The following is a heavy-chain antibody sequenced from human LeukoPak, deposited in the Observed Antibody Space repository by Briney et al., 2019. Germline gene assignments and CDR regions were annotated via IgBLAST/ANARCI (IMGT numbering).Heavy chain of an antibody. CDR3: GRDRPTGYYDY. D-gene: IGHD3-9*01. J-gene: IGHJ4*02. CDR2: IIYSGNT. CDR1: GDSITNYY. Sequence: SETLSLTCTVSGDSITNYYWTWIRQPPGKGLEYIGYIIYSGNTNYSPSLKSRVTISIDTSKDQFSLKLSSVTAADTAVYFCGRDRPTGYYDYWGQGILVTVSS. V-gene: IGHV4-59*12.